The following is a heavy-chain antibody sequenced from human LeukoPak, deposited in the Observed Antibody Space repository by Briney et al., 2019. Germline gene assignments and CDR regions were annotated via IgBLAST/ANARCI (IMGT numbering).Heavy chain of an antibody. Sequence: GGSLRLSCGVCGFTLSEYWKTWVREARGKGGEGVANINQDESEKYYFYSLDGRFPISRNTVKNSLYLQMTSVRADDTAMYYCVRDDYDFWSGYQRYFEFWGQGTLVTVSS. CDR2: INQDESEK. D-gene: IGHD3-3*01. CDR1: GFTLSEYW. J-gene: IGHJ4*02. CDR3: VRDDYDFWSGYQRYFEF. V-gene: IGHV3-7*01.